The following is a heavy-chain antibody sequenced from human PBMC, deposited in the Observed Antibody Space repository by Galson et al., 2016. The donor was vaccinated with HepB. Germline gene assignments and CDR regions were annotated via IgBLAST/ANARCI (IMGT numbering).Heavy chain of an antibody. Sequence: SLRLSCAASGFTFSSYWMTWVRQAPGKGLEWVANIKQDGSETYYVDSVKGRFTISRDNAKDSLYLQMNSLRAEDTAVYYCARALVSFYDSSGYYYVMPHDAFDIWGQGTVVTVSS. D-gene: IGHD3-22*01. J-gene: IGHJ3*02. CDR1: GFTFSSYW. CDR2: IKQDGSET. V-gene: IGHV3-7*03. CDR3: ARALVSFYDSSGYYYVMPHDAFDI.